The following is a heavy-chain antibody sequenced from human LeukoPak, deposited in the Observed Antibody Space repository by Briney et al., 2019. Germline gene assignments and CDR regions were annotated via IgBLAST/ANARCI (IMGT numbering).Heavy chain of an antibody. J-gene: IGHJ6*03. CDR1: GGSFSGYY. CDR3: ARETIIAAAGTRYYYYYYMDV. Sequence: SETLSLICAVYGGSFSGYYWRWVREPPGKGLEWIGEINHSGSTNYNSSLKSRVTISVDTSKNQFSLKLSSVTAADTAVYYCARETIIAAAGTRYYYYYYMDVGGKGTTVTISS. D-gene: IGHD6-13*01. V-gene: IGHV4-34*01. CDR2: INHSGST.